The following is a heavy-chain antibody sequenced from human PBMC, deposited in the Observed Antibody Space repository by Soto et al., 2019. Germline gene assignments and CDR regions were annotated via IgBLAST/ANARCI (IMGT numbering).Heavy chain of an antibody. Sequence: QVQLVQSGAEVKKPGASVKVYCKASGYSFTGHYIHWVRQAPEQGPEWMGEIGPESGATRYAQKFQGRVTMTMDTSITTVYMELNNLRPDDTAIYYCGRGRSGQIVVFYWGQGTPVTVSS. V-gene: IGHV1-2*02. CDR3: GRGRSGQIVVFY. CDR1: GYSFTGHY. CDR2: IGPESGAT. J-gene: IGHJ4*02. D-gene: IGHD1-26*01.